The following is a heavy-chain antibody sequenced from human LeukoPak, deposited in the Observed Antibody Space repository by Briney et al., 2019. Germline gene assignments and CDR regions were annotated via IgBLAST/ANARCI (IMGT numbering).Heavy chain of an antibody. CDR2: INHSGST. CDR1: GGSFSGYH. D-gene: IGHD6-19*01. CDR3: ASRPYSSGGDFDY. V-gene: IGHV4-34*01. J-gene: IGHJ4*02. Sequence: PSETLSLTCAVYGGSFSGYHWSWIRQPPGKGLEWIGEINHSGSTNYNPSLKSRVTISVDTSKNQFSLKLSSVTAADTAVYYCASRPYSSGGDFDYWGQGTLVTVSS.